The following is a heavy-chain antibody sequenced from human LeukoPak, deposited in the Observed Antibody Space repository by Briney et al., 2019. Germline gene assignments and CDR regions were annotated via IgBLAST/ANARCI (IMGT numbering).Heavy chain of an antibody. CDR3: ARAYCSGGSCYDY. CDR2: IYYSGRT. CDR1: GGSISSYY. D-gene: IGHD2-15*01. Sequence: SETLSLTCSVSGGSISSYYWSWIRQPPGRGLEWIGYIYYSGRTSYNPSLKSRVTISVDTSKNQFSLKLSSVTAADTAVYYCARAYCSGGSCYDYWGQGTLVTVSS. V-gene: IGHV4-59*12. J-gene: IGHJ4*02.